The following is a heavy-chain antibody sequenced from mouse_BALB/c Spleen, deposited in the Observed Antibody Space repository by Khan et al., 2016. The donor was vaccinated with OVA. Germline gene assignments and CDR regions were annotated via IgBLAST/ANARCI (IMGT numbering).Heavy chain of an antibody. Sequence: DLVKPGASVKLSCKASGYTFTSYWINWIKQRPGQGLEWIGHIAPGSGSTYYNEMFRGKAPLTVDTSSSTAYIQLSSLSSEDSAVYFCASSNYYGSSLYAMDYWGQGTSVTVSS. V-gene: IGHV1S41*01. CDR3: ASSNYYGSSLYAMDY. CDR2: IAPGSGST. J-gene: IGHJ4*01. CDR1: GYTFTSYW. D-gene: IGHD1-1*01.